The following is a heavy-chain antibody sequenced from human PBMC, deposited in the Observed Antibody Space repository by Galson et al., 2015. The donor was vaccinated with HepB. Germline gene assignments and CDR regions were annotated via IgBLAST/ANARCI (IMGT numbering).Heavy chain of an antibody. V-gene: IGHV5-51*04. J-gene: IGHJ5*02. CDR3: ARLGGGDIVVVPAALGGWFDP. Sequence: QSGAEVKKPGESLKISCKGSGYSFTSYWIGRVRQMPGKGLEWMGIIYPGDSDTRYSPSFQGQVTISADKPISTAYLQWSSLKASDTAMYYCARLGGGDIVVVPAALGGWFDPWGQGTLVTVSS. CDR2: IYPGDSDT. CDR1: GYSFTSYW. D-gene: IGHD2-2*01.